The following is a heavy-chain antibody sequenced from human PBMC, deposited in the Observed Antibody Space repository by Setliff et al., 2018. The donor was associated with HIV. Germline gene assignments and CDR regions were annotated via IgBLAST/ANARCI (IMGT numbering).Heavy chain of an antibody. Sequence: PSETLSLTCNVSGGSFSNSYYFWGWIRQPPGKGLEWIGSISYSGSTYYNPSLKSRVTMSVDTSKNQFSLKLSSVTAADTAVYYCARVPPLKAFGGVISLYYFDYWGQGTLVTVS. CDR3: ARVPPLKAFGGVISLYYFDY. CDR1: GGSFSNSYYF. CDR2: ISYSGST. V-gene: IGHV4-39*01. J-gene: IGHJ4*02. D-gene: IGHD3-16*02.